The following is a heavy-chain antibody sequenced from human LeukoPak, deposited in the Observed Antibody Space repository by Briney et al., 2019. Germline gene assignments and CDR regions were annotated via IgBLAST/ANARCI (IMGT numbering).Heavy chain of an antibody. CDR2: ISAYNGNT. J-gene: IGHJ4*02. CDR3: VRVRRITIFGVVIEGFADY. CDR1: GYTFTSYG. V-gene: IGHV1-18*01. D-gene: IGHD3-3*01. Sequence: SVKVSSKASGYTFTSYGISWVRQAPGQGLEWMGWISAYNGNTNYAQKLQGRVTMTTDTSTSTAYMELRSLRSDDTAVYYCVRVRRITIFGVVIEGFADYWGQGTLVTVSS.